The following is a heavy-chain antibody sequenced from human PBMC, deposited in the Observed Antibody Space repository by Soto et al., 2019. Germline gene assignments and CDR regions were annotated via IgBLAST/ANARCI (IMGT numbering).Heavy chain of an antibody. V-gene: IGHV1-69*13. CDR3: ARRAPNCSGGSCSSPPYYYYYGMDV. D-gene: IGHD2-15*01. CDR2: IIPIFGTA. CDR1: GGTFSSYP. J-gene: IGHJ6*02. Sequence: SVKVSCKASGGTFSSYPISWVRQAPGQGLEWMGGIIPIFGTANYAQKFQGRVTITADESTSTAYMELSSLRSEDTAVYYCARRAPNCSGGSCSSPPYYYYYGMDVWGQGTTVTVSS.